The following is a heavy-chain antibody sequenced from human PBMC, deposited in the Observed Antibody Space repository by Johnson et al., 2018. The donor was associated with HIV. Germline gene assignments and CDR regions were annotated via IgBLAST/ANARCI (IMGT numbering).Heavy chain of an antibody. CDR3: ASVRRGALDN. D-gene: IGHD3-10*02. V-gene: IGHV3-66*01. CDR2: IYSGGST. Sequence: VQLVESGGGVVQPGRSLRLSCAASGFTFSNNYMSWVRQAPGKGLEWVSVIYSGGSTQYADFVKGRFSISRDTSKNTVYLQMNSLRVEYTALYYCASVRRGALDNWGQGTMVTVSS. CDR1: GFTFSNNY. J-gene: IGHJ3*02.